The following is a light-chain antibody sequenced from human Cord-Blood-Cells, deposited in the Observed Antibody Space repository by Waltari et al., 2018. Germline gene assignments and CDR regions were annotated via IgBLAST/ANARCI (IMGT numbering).Light chain of an antibody. CDR3: QQYYSTPH. Sequence: DIVMTQSPDSLAVSLGERATINCKSSQSVLYSSNNKNYLAWYQQKPGQPPELPIYWAYTRESGVPDRFSGSGSGTDFTLTISSLQAEDVAVYYCQQYYSTPHFGGGTKVEIK. CDR1: QSVLYSSNNKNY. V-gene: IGKV4-1*01. J-gene: IGKJ4*01. CDR2: WAY.